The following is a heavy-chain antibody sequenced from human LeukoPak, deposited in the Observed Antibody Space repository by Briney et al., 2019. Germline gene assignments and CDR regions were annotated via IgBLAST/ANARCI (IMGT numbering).Heavy chain of an antibody. CDR2: LSSSGNT. V-gene: IGHV4-39*07. D-gene: IGHD6-19*01. CDR3: ASDDPVAGTDY. J-gene: IGHJ4*02. Sequence: SETLSLTCTVSGGSISVSDYFWGWIRQPPGKGLEWIGSLSSSGNTFYNPSLRSRATLSLDTSENEFSLILSFVTAADTAVYYCASDDPVAGTDYWGQGTLVTVSS. CDR1: GGSISVSDYF.